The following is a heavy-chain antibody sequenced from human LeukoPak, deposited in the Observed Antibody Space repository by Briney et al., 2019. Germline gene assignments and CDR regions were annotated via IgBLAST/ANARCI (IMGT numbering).Heavy chain of an antibody. CDR3: AREGGPYRPLDY. CDR2: VNLQGST. CDR1: GGSITATNY. D-gene: IGHD2-15*01. J-gene: IGHJ4*02. V-gene: IGHV4-4*02. Sequence: SGTLSLTCGVSGGSITATNYWTWVRQPPGKGLEWIGEVNLQGSTNYNPSLMGRVAISVDMSENHISLQLTSVTAADTAVYYCAREGGPYRPLDYSGQGTLVTVSS.